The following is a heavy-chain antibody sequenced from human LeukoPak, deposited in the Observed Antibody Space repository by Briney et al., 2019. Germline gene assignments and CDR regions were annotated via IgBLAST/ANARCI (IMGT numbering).Heavy chain of an antibody. J-gene: IGHJ4*02. D-gene: IGHD6-13*01. CDR1: GFTVSSNY. Sequence: GGSLRLSCAASGFTVSSNYMSWVRQAPGKGLEWVSVIYSGGSTYYADSVKGRFTISRDNSKNTLYLQMNSLRAEDTAVYYFSXSIAAARFGFDYWGQGTLVTVSS. CDR2: IYSGGST. V-gene: IGHV3-53*01. CDR3: SXSIAAARFGFDY.